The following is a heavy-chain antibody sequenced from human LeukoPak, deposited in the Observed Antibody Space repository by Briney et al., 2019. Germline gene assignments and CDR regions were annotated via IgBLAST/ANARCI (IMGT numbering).Heavy chain of an antibody. CDR1: GSSFTSYW. D-gene: IGHD6-13*01. CDR3: ARLPSNSWYVEY. CDR2: IYPGDSDT. V-gene: IGHV5-51*01. J-gene: IGHJ4*02. Sequence: GASLQISCQGSGSSFTSYWIGWVRQLPGKGLEWMGIIYPGDSDTRYSPSFQGQVTISAKKPISTAYLQWTRLKASDTAMYYCARLPSNSWYVEYWGQGTLVTVSS.